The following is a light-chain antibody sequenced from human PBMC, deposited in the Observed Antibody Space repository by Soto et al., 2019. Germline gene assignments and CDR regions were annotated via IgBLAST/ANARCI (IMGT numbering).Light chain of an antibody. CDR3: LLDYAYFWA. CDR1: QGIRSA. J-gene: IGKJ1*01. V-gene: IGKV1-6*01. Sequence: AIQLTQSPSSLPASVGDRVTITCRASQGIRSALGWYQQKPGKVPKLLIYAASTLQSGVPSRFSGSGFGTDFTLTINSLQPEDFATYYCLLDYAYFWAFGQGTKVEVK. CDR2: AAS.